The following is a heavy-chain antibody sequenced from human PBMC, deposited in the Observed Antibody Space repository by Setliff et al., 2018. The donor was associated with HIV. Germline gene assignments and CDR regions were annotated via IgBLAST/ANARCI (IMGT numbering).Heavy chain of an antibody. J-gene: IGHJ4*02. Sequence: PGGSLRLSCEASGFTFSDYSTNWVRQAPGKGLEWISYISSISTTTHYADSVKGRFTITRDNAKDSLYLQMNSLRAEDTAVYFCARPHYYDSNGYYQAFDNWGQGTPVTVSS. CDR1: GFTFSDYS. D-gene: IGHD3-22*01. V-gene: IGHV3-48*01. CDR3: ARPHYYDSNGYYQAFDN. CDR2: ISSISTTT.